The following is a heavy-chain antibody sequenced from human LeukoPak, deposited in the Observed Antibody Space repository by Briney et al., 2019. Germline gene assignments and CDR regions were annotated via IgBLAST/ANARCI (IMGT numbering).Heavy chain of an antibody. D-gene: IGHD5-12*01. CDR3: ARGGGSSAYGHLDFDY. V-gene: IGHV4-59*01. CDR2: IYYSGST. J-gene: IGHJ4*02. CDR1: GGSISSYY. Sequence: SETLSLTCTVSGGSISSYYWSWIRQPPGKGLEWIGYIYYSGSTNYNPSLKCRVTISVDTSKNQFSLKLNSVTAADTAVYYCARGGGSSAYGHLDFDYWGQGTLVTVSS.